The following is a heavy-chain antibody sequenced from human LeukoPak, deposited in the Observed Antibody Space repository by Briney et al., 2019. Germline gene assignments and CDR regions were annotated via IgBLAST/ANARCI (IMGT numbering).Heavy chain of an antibody. J-gene: IGHJ4*02. CDR3: VRYYGDYDFDY. CDR1: GGSISSRTYY. Sequence: PSETLSLTCPVSGGSISSRTYYWGWIRQPPGKGLEWIGSIYYSVSTYYNPSLKSLVRISVDTSKYQFSLKLSSVTAAESAGYYCVRYYGDYDFDYLGQGTLVTVSS. V-gene: IGHV4-39*01. D-gene: IGHD4-17*01. CDR2: IYYSVST.